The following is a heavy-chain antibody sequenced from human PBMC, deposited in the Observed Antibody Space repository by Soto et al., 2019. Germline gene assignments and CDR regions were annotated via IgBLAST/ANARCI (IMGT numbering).Heavy chain of an antibody. CDR1: GFTFSSYA. Sequence: GGSLRLSCAASGFTFSSYAMHWVRQAPGKGLEWVALISYDGSNRYYADSVKGRFTISRDNSKNTLYLQMNSLRAEDTAVYYCARVPRFLEWLPGFYYYYGMDVWGQGTTVTVSS. CDR3: ARVPRFLEWLPGFYYYYGMDV. V-gene: IGHV3-30-3*01. CDR2: ISYDGSNR. D-gene: IGHD3-3*01. J-gene: IGHJ6*02.